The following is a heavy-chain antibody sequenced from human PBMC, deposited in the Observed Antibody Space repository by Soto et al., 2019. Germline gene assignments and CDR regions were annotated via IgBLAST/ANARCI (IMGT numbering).Heavy chain of an antibody. J-gene: IGHJ4*02. Sequence: QVQLVQSGAEVKKPGTSVKVSCKASGDTFTDYYIHWVRQAPGQGLEWMGTVNPSGGHTTYAQHFLGRMTMTRDTSTSTLYMEMTSLTSEDTAVYYCARGGHVVVVTAALDFWGQGTLVTVSS. CDR3: ARGGHVVVVTAALDF. CDR1: GDTFTDYY. V-gene: IGHV1-46*01. CDR2: VNPSGGHT. D-gene: IGHD2-21*02.